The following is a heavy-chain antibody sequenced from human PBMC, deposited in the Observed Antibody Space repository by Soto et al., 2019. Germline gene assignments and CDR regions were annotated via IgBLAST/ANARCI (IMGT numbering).Heavy chain of an antibody. CDR1: GGSFSGYY. CDR2: INHSGST. CDR3: ARGPMYCYGMDV. V-gene: IGHV4-34*01. J-gene: IGHJ6*02. Sequence: SETLSLTCAGYGGSFSGYYCSWICQPPWKGLEWIGEINHSGSTNYNPSLKSRVTISVDTSKNQFSLKLSSVTAADTAVYYCARGPMYCYGMDVWGQGTTVTVSS.